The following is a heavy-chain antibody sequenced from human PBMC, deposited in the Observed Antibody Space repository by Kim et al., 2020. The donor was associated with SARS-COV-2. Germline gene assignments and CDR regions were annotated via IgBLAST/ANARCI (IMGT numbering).Heavy chain of an antibody. V-gene: IGHV1-46*01. CDR3: ARDPNWNYVWFDP. J-gene: IGHJ5*02. D-gene: IGHD1-7*01. Sequence: YAKKFQGRVTMTRDTSTSTVYMELSSLRSEDTAVYYCARDPNWNYVWFDPWGQGTLVTVSS.